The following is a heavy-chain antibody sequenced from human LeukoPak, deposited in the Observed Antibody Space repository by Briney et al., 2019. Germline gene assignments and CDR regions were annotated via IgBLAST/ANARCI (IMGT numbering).Heavy chain of an antibody. D-gene: IGHD3-10*01. Sequence: GSLRLSFVASGFTFSSYAMSWVRQALGKGLEWVSGVSGSGGITYYADSVKGRFTISRDNSKNTLYVQMNSLRAEDTAVYYCAKEQAGSHYYYYGMDVWGQGTTVTVSS. J-gene: IGHJ6*02. CDR1: GFTFSSYA. V-gene: IGHV3-23*01. CDR2: VSGSGGIT. CDR3: AKEQAGSHYYYYGMDV.